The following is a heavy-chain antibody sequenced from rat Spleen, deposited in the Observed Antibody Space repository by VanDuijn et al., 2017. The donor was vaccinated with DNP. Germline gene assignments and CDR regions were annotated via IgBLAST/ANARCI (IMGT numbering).Heavy chain of an antibody. CDR3: ATQGYGSYWFAY. J-gene: IGHJ3*01. V-gene: IGHV5S13*01. Sequence: EVKLVESGGGLEQPGRSLKLSCAASGFTFINYGMAWVRQAPTKGLEWVAFINNGGDITYYPDSVKGRFIVSRDNAKSTLYLQMDSLRSEDTATYYCATQGYGSYWFAYWGQGTLVTVSS. D-gene: IGHD1-3*01. CDR1: GFTFINYG. CDR2: INNGGDIT.